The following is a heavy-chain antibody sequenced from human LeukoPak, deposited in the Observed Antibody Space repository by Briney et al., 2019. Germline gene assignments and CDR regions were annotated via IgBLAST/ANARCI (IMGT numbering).Heavy chain of an antibody. CDR2: ISSSGSTI. Sequence: KPGGSLRLSCAASGFTFSDYYMSWIRQAPGKGLEWVSYISSSGSTIYYADSVKGRFTISRGNAKNSLYLQMNSLRAEDTAVYYCARWSVLLWFGEFDPWGQGTLVTVSS. CDR3: ARWSVLLWFGEFDP. V-gene: IGHV3-11*04. CDR1: GFTFSDYY. D-gene: IGHD3-10*01. J-gene: IGHJ5*02.